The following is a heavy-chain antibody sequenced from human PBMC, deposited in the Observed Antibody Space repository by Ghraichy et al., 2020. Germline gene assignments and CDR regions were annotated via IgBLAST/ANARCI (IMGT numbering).Heavy chain of an antibody. CDR1: GFTVSSNY. CDR2: IYSGGST. D-gene: IGHD4-17*01. CDR3: AALPLYGDYRTGNLKE. V-gene: IGHV3-66*01. Sequence: GGSLRLSCAASGFTVSSNYMSWVRQAPGKGLEWVSVIYSGGSTYYADSVKGRFTISRDNSKNTLYLQMNSLRAEDTAVYYCAALPLYGDYRTGNLKEWGQGTLVTVSS. J-gene: IGHJ4*02.